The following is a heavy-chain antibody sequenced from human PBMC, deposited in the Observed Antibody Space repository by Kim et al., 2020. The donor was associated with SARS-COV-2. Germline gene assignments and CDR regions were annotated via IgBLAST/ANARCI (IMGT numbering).Heavy chain of an antibody. V-gene: IGHV3-21*01. CDR1: GFTFSSYS. J-gene: IGHJ4*02. CDR2: ISSSSSYI. CDR3: ARDPLTIAVAGTGGHDY. Sequence: GGSLRLSCAASGFTFSSYSMNWVRQAPGKGLEWVSSISSSSSYIYYADSVKGRFTISRDNAKNSLYLQMNSLRAEDTAVYYCARDPLTIAVAGTGGHDYWGQGTLVTVSS. D-gene: IGHD6-19*01.